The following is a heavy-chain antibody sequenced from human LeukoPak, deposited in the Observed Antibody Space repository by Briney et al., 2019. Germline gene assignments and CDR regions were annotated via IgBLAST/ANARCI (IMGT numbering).Heavy chain of an antibody. D-gene: IGHD3-9*01. J-gene: IGHJ4*02. CDR1: GFTFSDAW. V-gene: IGHV3-15*01. CDR2: IKTKTDGGTT. Sequence: PGGSLRLSCAASGFTFSDAWMTWVRQAPGKGLEWIGRIKTKTDGGTTDYAAPVKGRFTISRDDSRDTLYLQMNSLKTEDSAVYYCTSIFRDYWGQGTLVTVSS. CDR3: TSIFRDY.